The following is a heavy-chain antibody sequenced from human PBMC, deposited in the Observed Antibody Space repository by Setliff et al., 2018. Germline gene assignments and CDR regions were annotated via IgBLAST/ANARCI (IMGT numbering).Heavy chain of an antibody. CDR1: GFTFSNAW. CDR3: VRDSGKFSFDF. Sequence: PGGSLRLSCAASGFTFSNAWMSWVRQAPGKGLEWVGRIKSKTDGGTTDYAAPVKGRFTISRDDSKNSFYLQMTSLTTEDTAVYYCVRDSGKFSFDFWGQGTLVTVSS. V-gene: IGHV3-15*01. CDR2: IKSKTDGGTT. D-gene: IGHD1-26*01. J-gene: IGHJ4*02.